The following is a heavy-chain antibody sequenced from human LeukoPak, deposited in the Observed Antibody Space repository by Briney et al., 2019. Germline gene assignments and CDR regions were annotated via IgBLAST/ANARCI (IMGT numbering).Heavy chain of an antibody. V-gene: IGHV3-23*01. CDR3: AKVVLYY. J-gene: IGHJ4*02. D-gene: IGHD2-21*01. CDR2: ISGSGGST. CDR1: GLTVSTNY. Sequence: PGGSLRLSCAASGLTVSTNYMSWVRQAPGKGLEWVSAISGSGGSTYYADSVKGRFTISRDNSKNTLYLQMNSLRAEDTAVYYCAKVVLYYWGQGTLVTVSS.